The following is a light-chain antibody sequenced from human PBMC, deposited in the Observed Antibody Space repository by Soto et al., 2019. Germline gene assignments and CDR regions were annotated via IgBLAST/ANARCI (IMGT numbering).Light chain of an antibody. CDR1: SSNIGSNP. CDR3: AAWDDSLNGLLV. Sequence: QSVLTQPPSASGTPGQRVTISCSGSSSNIGSNPGNWYQQLPGTAPKLLIYSNNQRPSGVPDRFSGSKSGTSASLAISGLQSEDEADYYCAAWDDSLNGLLVFGTGTKLTVL. V-gene: IGLV1-44*01. J-gene: IGLJ1*01. CDR2: SNN.